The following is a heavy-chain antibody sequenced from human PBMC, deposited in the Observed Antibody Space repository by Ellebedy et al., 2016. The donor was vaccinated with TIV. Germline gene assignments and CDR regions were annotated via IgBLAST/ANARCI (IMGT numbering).Heavy chain of an antibody. CDR2: IFTSGSF. V-gene: IGHV4-4*07. CDR3: AREGYSGYDFDY. D-gene: IGHD5-12*01. Sequence: SETLSLTXTVSGGSASRYFWSWIRQPAGKGLEWIGRIFTSGSFNYNPSLMSRVTMSVVTSKNQISLRLNSATAADTAVYYCAREGYSGYDFDYWGQGTLVTVSS. J-gene: IGHJ4*02. CDR1: GGSASRYF.